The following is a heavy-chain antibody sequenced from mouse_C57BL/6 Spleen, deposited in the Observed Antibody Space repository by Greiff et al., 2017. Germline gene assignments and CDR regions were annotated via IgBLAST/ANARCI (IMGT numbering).Heavy chain of an antibody. Sequence: QVQLQQSDAELVKPGASVKISCKVSGYTFTDHTIHWMKQRPEQGLEWIGYIYPRDGSTKYNEKFKGKATLTADKSSSTAYMQHNSLTSEDSAVYFCARWAYYGSSYWYFDVWGTGTTVTVSS. CDR2: IYPRDGST. V-gene: IGHV1-78*01. CDR3: ARWAYYGSSYWYFDV. J-gene: IGHJ1*03. D-gene: IGHD1-1*01. CDR1: GYTFTDHT.